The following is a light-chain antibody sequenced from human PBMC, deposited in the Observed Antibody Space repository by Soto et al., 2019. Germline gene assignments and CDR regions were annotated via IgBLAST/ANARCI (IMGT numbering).Light chain of an antibody. CDR2: EVT. CDR1: SVATYNL. Sequence: QSVLTQPASVSGSPGQSITISCTGTSVATYNLVSWYQQQPGKVPKLIIYEVTKRPSGVSDRFSGSKSDNTASLTISGLQAEDEADYYCETWDTNTHWVFGGGTKVTVL. CDR3: ETWDTNTHWV. J-gene: IGLJ3*02. V-gene: IGLV2-23*02.